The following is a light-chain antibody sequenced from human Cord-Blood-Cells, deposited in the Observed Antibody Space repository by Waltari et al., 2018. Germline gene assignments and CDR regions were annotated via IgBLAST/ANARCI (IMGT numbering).Light chain of an antibody. Sequence: QSALTQPAPVSGSPGQSITISCTGTSSHVGGYIYVSWYQQHPGKAPKLMIYDVSNRPSGVSNRFSGSKSGNTASLTISGLQAEDEADYYCSSYTSSSALVCGGGTKLTVL. CDR2: DVS. V-gene: IGLV2-14*01. CDR3: SSYTSSSALV. CDR1: SSHVGGYIY. J-gene: IGLJ2*01.